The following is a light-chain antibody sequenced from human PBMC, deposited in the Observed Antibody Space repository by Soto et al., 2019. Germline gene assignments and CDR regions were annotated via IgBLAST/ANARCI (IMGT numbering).Light chain of an antibody. CDR2: DAS. J-gene: IGKJ1*01. CDR3: QQYNSYPWT. CDR1: QSISSY. Sequence: DIQMTQSPSTLSPSIGDRVIIICRASQSISSYLDWYQQKPGKSPKLLIYDASSWESGVPSRFSGSGSGTEFTLTISSLQPDDFATYYCQQYNSYPWTFGQGTKVDIK. V-gene: IGKV1-5*02.